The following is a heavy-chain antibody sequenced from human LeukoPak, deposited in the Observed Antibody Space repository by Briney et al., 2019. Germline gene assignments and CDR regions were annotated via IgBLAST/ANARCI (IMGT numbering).Heavy chain of an antibody. J-gene: IGHJ4*02. CDR1: GGSINRYY. CDR2: IHYSGST. Sequence: SETLSLTCTVSGGSINRYYWNWIRQTPGERLEWIGWIHYSGSTSYNPSLESRVAMSVDTSKNHISLKMNSVTAADTATYYCARWGYFESSGYLVVDYWGQGALVTVSS. CDR3: ARWGYFESSGYLVVDY. D-gene: IGHD3-22*01. V-gene: IGHV4-59*01.